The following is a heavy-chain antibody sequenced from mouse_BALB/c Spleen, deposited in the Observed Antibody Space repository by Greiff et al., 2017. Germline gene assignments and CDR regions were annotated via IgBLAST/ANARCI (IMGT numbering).Heavy chain of an antibody. CDR2: ISSGSSTI. CDR1: GFTFSSFG. J-gene: IGHJ4*01. D-gene: IGHD1-1*02. V-gene: IGHV5-17*02. Sequence: EVHLVESGGGLVQPGGSRKLSCAASGFTFSSFGMHWVRQAPEKGLEWVAYISSGSSTIYYADTVKGRFTISRDNPKNTLFLQMTSLRSEDTAMYYCARWGYRSGGSPMDYWGQGTSVTVSS. CDR3: ARWGYRSGGSPMDY.